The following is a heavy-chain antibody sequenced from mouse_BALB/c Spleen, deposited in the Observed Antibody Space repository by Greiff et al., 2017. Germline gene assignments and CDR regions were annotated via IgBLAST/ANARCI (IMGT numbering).Heavy chain of an antibody. CDR2: ISYSGST. Sequence: DVQLVESGPSLVKPSQTLSLTCSVTGDSITSGYWNWIRKFPGNKLEYMGYISYSGSTYYNPSLKSRISITRDTSKNQYYLQLNSVTTEDTATYYCARYATVVARYWYFDVWGAGTTVTVSS. D-gene: IGHD1-1*01. V-gene: IGHV3-8*02. J-gene: IGHJ1*01. CDR1: GDSITSGY. CDR3: ARYATVVARYWYFDV.